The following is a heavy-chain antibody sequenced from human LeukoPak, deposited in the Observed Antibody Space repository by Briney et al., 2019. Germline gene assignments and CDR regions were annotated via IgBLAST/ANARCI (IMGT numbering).Heavy chain of an antibody. CDR1: GYSISSGYY. J-gene: IGHJ4*02. CDR3: ARYLRSYYDSSGYYYFDY. V-gene: IGHV4-38-2*01. D-gene: IGHD3-22*01. CDR2: IHHSGST. Sequence: SETLSLTCAVSGYSISSGYYWGWIRQPPGKGLEWIGSIHHSGSTYYNPSLKSRVTISVDTSKNQFSLKLSSVTAADTAVYYCARYLRSYYDSSGYYYFDYWGQGTLVTVSS.